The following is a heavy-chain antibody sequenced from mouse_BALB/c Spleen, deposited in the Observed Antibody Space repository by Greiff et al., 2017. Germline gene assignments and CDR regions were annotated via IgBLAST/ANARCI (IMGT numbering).Heavy chain of an antibody. CDR2: ILPGSGST. CDR1: GYTFSSYW. J-gene: IGHJ4*01. D-gene: IGHD2-14*01. V-gene: IGHV1-9*01. Sequence: VQLQQSGAELMKPGASVKISCKATGYTFSSYWIEWVKQRPGHGLEWIGEILPGSGSTNYNEKFKGKATFTADTSSSTAYMQLSSLTSEDSAVYYCANYYRYDGLYYYAMDYWGQGTSVTVSS. CDR3: ANYYRYDGLYYYAMDY.